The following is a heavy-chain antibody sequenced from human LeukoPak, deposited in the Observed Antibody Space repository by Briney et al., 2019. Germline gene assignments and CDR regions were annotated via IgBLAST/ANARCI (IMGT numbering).Heavy chain of an antibody. CDR2: ISSTGGYI. J-gene: IGHJ4*02. CDR3: AKPARTDYADY. D-gene: IGHD1-14*01. V-gene: IGHV3-21*04. Sequence: GGSLRLSCAASGFTFSSYSMNWVRQAPGKGLEWVSSISSTGGYIYYGDSVKGRFTISRDNSKNTLYLQMNSLRAEDTAVYYCAKPARTDYADYWGQGTLVTVSS. CDR1: GFTFSSYS.